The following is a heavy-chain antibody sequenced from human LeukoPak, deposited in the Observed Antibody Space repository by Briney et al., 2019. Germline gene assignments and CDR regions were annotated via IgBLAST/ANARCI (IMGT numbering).Heavy chain of an antibody. V-gene: IGHV3-30*18. CDR2: ISYDGSNK. Sequence: GGSLRLSCVASGFTFSRHDMNWVRQAPGKGLEWVAVISYDGSNKYYADSVKGRFTISRDNSKNTLYLQMNSLRTEDTAVYYCAKGVSSSWSNDALDIWGQGTMVTVSS. CDR3: AKGVSSSWSNDALDI. J-gene: IGHJ3*02. CDR1: GFTFSRHD. D-gene: IGHD6-13*01.